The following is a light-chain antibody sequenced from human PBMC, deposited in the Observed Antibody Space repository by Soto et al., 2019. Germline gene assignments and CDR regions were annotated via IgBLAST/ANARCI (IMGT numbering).Light chain of an antibody. CDR1: QSVSNN. CDR3: QHYVTSSIT. J-gene: IGKJ5*01. CDR2: GAS. Sequence: EIVLTQSPGTLSLSPGERATLSCRASQSVSNNLAWYQQRPGQAPRLLIYGASRRATGIPDRISGGGSGTDFTLTISRLEPDDFAVYYCQHYVTSSITFGQGTRLEIK. V-gene: IGKV3-20*01.